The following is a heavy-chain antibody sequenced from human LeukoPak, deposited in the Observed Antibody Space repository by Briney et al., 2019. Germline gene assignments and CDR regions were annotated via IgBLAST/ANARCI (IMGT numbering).Heavy chain of an antibody. CDR1: GDSISSSSYF. D-gene: IGHD4-23*01. CDR3: ARLPLYGGTLYYLDY. Sequence: SETLSLTCTVSGDSISSSSYFWGWVRQPRGKGLEWIGSIYYSGSPYYNPSLKSRVTISVDTYTQQFSLTLSSVTAADTAVYYCARLPLYGGTLYYLDYWGQGTLVTVAS. V-gene: IGHV4-39*01. J-gene: IGHJ4*02. CDR2: IYYSGSP.